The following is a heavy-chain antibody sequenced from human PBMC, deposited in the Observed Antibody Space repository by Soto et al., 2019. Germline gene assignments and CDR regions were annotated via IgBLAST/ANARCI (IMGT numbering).Heavy chain of an antibody. CDR2: ITSSGSTI. V-gene: IGHV3-11*01. CDR3: EREKEQWVAADN. Sequence: PGWSLRLSCAASGFTFSDYYMSWIRQAPGKGLEWVSYITSSGSTIYYADSVKGRFTISRDNAKNSLYLQMNSLRAEDTAVYYCEREKEQWVAADNWGQGTLVTVS. D-gene: IGHD6-19*01. J-gene: IGHJ4*02. CDR1: GFTFSDYY.